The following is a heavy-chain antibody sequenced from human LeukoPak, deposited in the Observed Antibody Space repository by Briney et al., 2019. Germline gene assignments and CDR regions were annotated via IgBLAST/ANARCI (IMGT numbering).Heavy chain of an antibody. V-gene: IGHV3-7*01. CDR2: INQDGSEK. CDR3: ARDDAFDI. CDR1: GFTFSSYS. J-gene: IGHJ3*02. Sequence: GESLRLSCAASGFTFSSYSMTWVRQAPGKGLEWVANINQDGSEKYYVDSVKGRFTISRDNAKNSLYLQTNSLRAEDTAVYYCARDDAFDIWGQGTMVTVSS.